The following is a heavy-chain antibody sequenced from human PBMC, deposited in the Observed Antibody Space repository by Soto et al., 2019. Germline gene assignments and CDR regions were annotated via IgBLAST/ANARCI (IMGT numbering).Heavy chain of an antibody. CDR2: MNPNTGNI. D-gene: IGHD2-21*01. Sequence: QVQLVQSGAEVKRPGASVKISCRAPGYTFVDYALHWVRQAPGQGLEWVGWMNPNTGNIKYSHNFEDRVSITRDRATSTAYMELRGLRSEDTAVYFCTREAIVAENWFDPWGQGTLVTVSS. CDR1: GYTFVDYA. CDR3: TREAIVAENWFDP. V-gene: IGHV1-3*01. J-gene: IGHJ5*02.